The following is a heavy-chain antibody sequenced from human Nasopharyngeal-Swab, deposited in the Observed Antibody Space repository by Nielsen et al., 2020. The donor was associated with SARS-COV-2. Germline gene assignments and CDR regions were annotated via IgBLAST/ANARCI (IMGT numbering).Heavy chain of an antibody. V-gene: IGHV3-23*01. CDR3: AKVGGIAAAGYDY. Sequence: GESLKISCAASGFTFSSYAMSWVRQAPGKGLEWVSAISGSGGSTYYADSVKGRFTISRDNSKNTLYLQMNSLRAEDTAVYYCAKVGGIAAAGYDYWGQGTLVSVSS. D-gene: IGHD6-13*01. CDR1: GFTFSSYA. CDR2: ISGSGGST. J-gene: IGHJ4*02.